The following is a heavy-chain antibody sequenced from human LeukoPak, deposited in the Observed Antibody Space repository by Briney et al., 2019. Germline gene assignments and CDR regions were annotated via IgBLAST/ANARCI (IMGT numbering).Heavy chain of an antibody. V-gene: IGHV4-59*01. CDR1: GGSISSYY. Sequence: SETLSLTCTVSGGSISSYYWSWIRQPPGKGLEWIGYIYYGGSTNYNPSLKSRVTISVDTSKNQFSLKLSPVTAADTAVYYCARSSSNDYGDLDFDYWGQGTLVTVSS. CDR2: IYYGGST. J-gene: IGHJ4*02. D-gene: IGHD4-17*01. CDR3: ARSSSNDYGDLDFDY.